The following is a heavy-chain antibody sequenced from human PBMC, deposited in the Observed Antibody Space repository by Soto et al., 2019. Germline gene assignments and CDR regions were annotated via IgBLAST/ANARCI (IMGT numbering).Heavy chain of an antibody. V-gene: IGHV4-59*08. D-gene: IGHD2-2*01. CDR2: IYYGGSI. CDR1: GDSISSYY. J-gene: IGHJ6*02. CDR3: ARHSRYCSSTRCYAVYYYGMDV. Sequence: SETLSLTCTVSGDSISSYYWTWIRQPPGKGLEWIAFIYYGGSINYNPSLKSRVAISVDTSKNQFSLNLNSVTAADTAVYYCARHSRYCSSTRCYAVYYYGMDVWGQGTTVTVS.